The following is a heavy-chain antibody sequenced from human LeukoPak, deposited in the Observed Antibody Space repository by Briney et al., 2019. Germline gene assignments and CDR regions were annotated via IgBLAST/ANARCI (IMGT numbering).Heavy chain of an antibody. V-gene: IGHV3-30*18. CDR2: ISYDGSNK. CDR3: AKDHIPNADGAFDI. CDR1: GFTFSNYA. J-gene: IGHJ3*02. D-gene: IGHD2-2*01. Sequence: GGSLRLSCAASGFTFSNYAIQWVRQAPSKGPEWVAVISYDGSNKYYLDSVKGRFTISRDNSKNTVNLQMNSLRPEDTAVYYCAKDHIPNADGAFDIWGQGTMVTVSS.